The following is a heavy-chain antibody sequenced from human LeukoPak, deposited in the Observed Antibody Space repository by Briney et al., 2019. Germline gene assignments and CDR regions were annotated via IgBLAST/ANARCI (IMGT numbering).Heavy chain of an antibody. V-gene: IGHV4-59*01. CDR1: GGSISSYY. J-gene: IGHJ4*02. Sequence: PSETLSLTCTVSGGSISSYYWSWIRQPPGKGLEWIGYIYYSGSTNYNPSLKSRVTISVDTSKNQFSLKLSSVTAADTAVYYCARDLDSSGWYYFDYWGQETLVTVSS. CDR3: ARDLDSSGWYYFDY. CDR2: IYYSGST. D-gene: IGHD6-19*01.